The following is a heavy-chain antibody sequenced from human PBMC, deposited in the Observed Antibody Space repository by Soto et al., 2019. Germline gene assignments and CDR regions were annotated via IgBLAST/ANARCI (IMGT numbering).Heavy chain of an antibody. D-gene: IGHD6-13*01. J-gene: IGHJ4*02. CDR1: GFTFSSYS. CDR3: ARGSSNWAYYFDF. V-gene: IGHV3-48*02. CDR2: ITSSGTTV. Sequence: GGSLRLSCAASGFTFSSYSLNWVRQAPGKGLEWVSYITSSGTTVYYAESVRGRFTISRDNAKNSLYLQMNSLRDDDTAVYYCARGSSNWAYYFDFWGQGTLVTVSS.